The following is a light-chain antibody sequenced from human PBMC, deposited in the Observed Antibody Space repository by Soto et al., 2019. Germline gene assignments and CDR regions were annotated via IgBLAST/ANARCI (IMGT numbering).Light chain of an antibody. CDR2: GAS. CDR1: QSVSSH. CDR3: QQYSNWPPWT. Sequence: EVVVTQSPATLSVFPGERATLSCRASQSVSSHLAWYQQKPGQAPRLLIHGASTRASGIPARFSGSGSGTEFPLTISRLQSEDFAVYYCQQYSNWPPWTFGQGTKVEIK. V-gene: IGKV3-15*01. J-gene: IGKJ1*01.